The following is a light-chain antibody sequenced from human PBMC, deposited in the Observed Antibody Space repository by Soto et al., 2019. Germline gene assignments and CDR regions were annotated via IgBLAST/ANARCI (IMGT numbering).Light chain of an antibody. V-gene: IGKV1-27*01. J-gene: IGKJ1*01. CDR2: AAS. Sequence: DIQMTQSPSSLSASVRDRVTITCRASQGISNYLAWYQQKPGKVPKLLIYAASTLQSGVPSRFIGSGSVTDFTLTISSPQPEDVATYYCQKYNSTPWTFGQETKVEIK. CDR1: QGISNY. CDR3: QKYNSTPWT.